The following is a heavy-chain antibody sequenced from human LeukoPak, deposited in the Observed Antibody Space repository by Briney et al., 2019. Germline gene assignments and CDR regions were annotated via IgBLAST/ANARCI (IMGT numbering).Heavy chain of an antibody. J-gene: IGHJ6*02. CDR3: AGGVGTLTYHYYYGMDV. V-gene: IGHV3-30-3*01. Sequence: PGGSLRLSCAASGFTFSSYAMHWVRQAPGKGLERVAAILYDGSNKYYADSAKGRFTISRDNSKNTLYLQMNSLRAEVTAVYYCAGGVGTLTYHYYYGMDVWGQGTTVTVSS. CDR1: GFTFSSYA. CDR2: ILYDGSNK. D-gene: IGHD1-1*01.